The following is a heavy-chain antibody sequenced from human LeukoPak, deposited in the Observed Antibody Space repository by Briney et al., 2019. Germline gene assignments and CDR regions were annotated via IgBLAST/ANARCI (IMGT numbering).Heavy chain of an antibody. CDR2: ISGSGGST. Sequence: TGGSLRLSCAASGFIFSTYAMSWVRQAPGKGLDWVSAISGSGGSTYYADSVKGRFTISRDNSKNTLYLQMTSLRAEDTAVYYCAKDKGITMVRGVIIIGAQTSYYFDYWGQGTLVTVSS. D-gene: IGHD3-10*01. CDR3: AKDKGITMVRGVIIIGAQTSYYFDY. CDR1: GFIFSTYA. V-gene: IGHV3-23*01. J-gene: IGHJ4*02.